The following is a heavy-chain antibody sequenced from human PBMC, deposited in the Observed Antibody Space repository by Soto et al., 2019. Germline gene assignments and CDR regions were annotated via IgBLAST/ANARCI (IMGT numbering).Heavy chain of an antibody. CDR1: GFTFSTYA. V-gene: IGHV3-23*01. J-gene: IGHJ4*02. CDR2: ISANGQGI. CDR3: AKDRNYPRDQFQY. Sequence: LRLSCAASGFTFSTYALSWVRQAPGKGLEWVSAISANGQGIYYADSVRGRFTISRDNSKNTIFLHMDSLRAEDTAVYYCAKDRNYPRDQFQYWGQGTLVTVLL. D-gene: IGHD1-7*01.